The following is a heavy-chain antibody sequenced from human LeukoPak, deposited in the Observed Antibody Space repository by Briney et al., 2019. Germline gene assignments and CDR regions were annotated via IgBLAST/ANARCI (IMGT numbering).Heavy chain of an antibody. V-gene: IGHV5-51*01. D-gene: IGHD2-2*01. CDR3: ARGASYCSSTSCYPDY. CDR2: IYPGDSDT. CDR1: GYSFTSYW. J-gene: IGHJ4*02. Sequence: GESLKISCKGSGYSFTSYWIGWVRQMPGKGLEWMGIIYPGDSDTRYSPSFQGQVTISADKSISTAYLQWSSLKAPDTAMYYCARGASYCSSTSCYPDYWGQGTLVTVSS.